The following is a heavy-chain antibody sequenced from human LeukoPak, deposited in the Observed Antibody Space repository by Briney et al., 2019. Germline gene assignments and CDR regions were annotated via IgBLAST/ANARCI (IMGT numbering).Heavy chain of an antibody. CDR1: GYTFTGYY. D-gene: IGHD2-2*01. J-gene: IGHJ4*02. Sequence: ASVKVSCKASGYTFTGYYTHWVRQAPGQGLEWMGWINPNSGGTNYAQEFQGWVTMTRDTSISTAYMELSRLRSDDTAVYYCAREQRVVPAATLVYWGQGTLVTVSS. CDR2: INPNSGGT. CDR3: AREQRVVPAATLVY. V-gene: IGHV1-2*04.